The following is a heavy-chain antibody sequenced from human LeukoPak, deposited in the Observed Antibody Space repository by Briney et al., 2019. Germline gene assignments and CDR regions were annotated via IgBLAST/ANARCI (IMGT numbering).Heavy chain of an antibody. CDR1: GGSISSYY. Sequence: PSETLSLTCTVSGGSISSYYWSWIRQPPGKGLEWIGYIYYSGSTNYNPSLKSRVTISVDTSKNQFSLKLSSVTAADTAVYYCARVVPPRRGYFDYWGQGTLVTVSS. CDR3: ARVVPPRRGYFDY. J-gene: IGHJ4*02. D-gene: IGHD3-10*01. V-gene: IGHV4-59*01. CDR2: IYYSGST.